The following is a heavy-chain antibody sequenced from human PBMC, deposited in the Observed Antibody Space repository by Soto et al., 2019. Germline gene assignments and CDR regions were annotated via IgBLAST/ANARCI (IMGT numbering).Heavy chain of an antibody. J-gene: IGHJ6*03. CDR3: ARDRNYPPYYYYYMDV. V-gene: IGHV4-31*03. CDR2: IYYSGST. CDR1: GGSISSGGYY. D-gene: IGHD4-4*01. Sequence: PSETLSLTCTVSGGSISSGGYYWSWIRQHPGKGLEWIGYIYYSGSTYYNPSLKSRVTISVDTSKNQFSLKLSSVTAADTAVYYCARDRNYPPYYYYYMDVWGKGTTVTVSS.